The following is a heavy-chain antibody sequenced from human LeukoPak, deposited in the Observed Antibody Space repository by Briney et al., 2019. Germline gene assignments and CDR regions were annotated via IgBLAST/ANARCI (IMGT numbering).Heavy chain of an antibody. CDR1: GFTFSDFG. V-gene: IGHV3-21*01. Sequence: GGSLRLSCAASGFTFSDFGMNWVRQAPGKGLEWVSSISAHSRYIYYADSVKGRFTISRDNAQSSLYLQMNSLRAEDSAVYYCARQYHDFWSGFYTADYYFDYWGRGTLVTVSS. J-gene: IGHJ4*02. D-gene: IGHD3-3*01. CDR3: ARQYHDFWSGFYTADYYFDY. CDR2: ISAHSRYI.